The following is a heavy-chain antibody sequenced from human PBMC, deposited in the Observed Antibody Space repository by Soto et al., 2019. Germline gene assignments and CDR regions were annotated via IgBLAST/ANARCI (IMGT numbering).Heavy chain of an antibody. D-gene: IGHD3-3*01. J-gene: IGHJ3*02. CDR3: ARDGITIYGVAPSDAFDI. CDR1: GFTFSSYW. CDR2: IKQDGSEK. Sequence: GGSLRLSCAASGFTFSSYWMSWVRQAPGKGLEWVANIKQDGSEKYYVDSVKGRFTISRDNAKNSLYLQMNSLRAEDSAVYCWARDGITIYGVAPSDAFDIWGQGTMVTVSS. V-gene: IGHV3-7*01.